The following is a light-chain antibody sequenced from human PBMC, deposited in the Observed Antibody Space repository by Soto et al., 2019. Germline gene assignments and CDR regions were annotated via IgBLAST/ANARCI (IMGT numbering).Light chain of an antibody. CDR2: DAS. V-gene: IGKV3-11*01. Sequence: EIVLTQSPATLSLSPGERATLFCRASQSVSSYFAWYQQKPGQAPNLLIYDASNRATGIPARFSGSGSGTDFTLTISSLEPEDFAVYYCQQYGSSLFTFGPGTKVDFK. CDR1: QSVSSY. J-gene: IGKJ3*01. CDR3: QQYGSSLFT.